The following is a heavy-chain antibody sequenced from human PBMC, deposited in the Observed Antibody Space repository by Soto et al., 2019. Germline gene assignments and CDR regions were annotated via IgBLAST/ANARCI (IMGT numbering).Heavy chain of an antibody. J-gene: IGHJ4*02. CDR2: IMHIIGTA. D-gene: IGHD2-21*01. CDR1: GGTFSSHV. Sequence: QVQLVQSGAEVKKPGSSVKVSCKASGGTFSSHVFNWVRQALGQGLVWMGGIMHIIGTANYGQKFPGRVTITADESTSTASMELSSLRSEDTAVYYCARDLEFRDGNIAPLDYWGQGTLVTVSS. CDR3: ARDLEFRDGNIAPLDY. V-gene: IGHV1-69*01.